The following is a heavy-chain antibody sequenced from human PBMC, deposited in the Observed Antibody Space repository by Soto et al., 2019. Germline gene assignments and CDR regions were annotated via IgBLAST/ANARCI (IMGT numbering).Heavy chain of an antibody. V-gene: IGHV4-39*01. CDR2: IYYSGST. CDR1: GGSISSSSYY. J-gene: IGHJ4*02. CDR3: ASPRYGDLIN. Sequence: SETLSLTCTVSGGSISSSSYYWGWIRQPPGKGLEWIGSIYYSGSTYYNPSLKSRVTISVDTSKNQFSLKLSSVTAADTAVYYCASPRYGDLINWGQGTLVTVSS. D-gene: IGHD4-17*01.